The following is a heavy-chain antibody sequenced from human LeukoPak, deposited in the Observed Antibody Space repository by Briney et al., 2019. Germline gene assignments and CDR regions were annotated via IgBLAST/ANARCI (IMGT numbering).Heavy chain of an antibody. V-gene: IGHV4-4*08. CDR1: GGSISSYY. CDR2: IYTSGSN. D-gene: IGHD3-22*01. Sequence: SETLSLTCTVSGGSISSYYWSWIRQPPGKGLEWIGYIYTSGSNNYNPSLKSRVTISVDTSKNQFSLKLSSVTAADTAVYYCASQGYDSSGYYSGRAFDIWGQGTMVTVSS. CDR3: ASQGYDSSGYYSGRAFDI. J-gene: IGHJ3*02.